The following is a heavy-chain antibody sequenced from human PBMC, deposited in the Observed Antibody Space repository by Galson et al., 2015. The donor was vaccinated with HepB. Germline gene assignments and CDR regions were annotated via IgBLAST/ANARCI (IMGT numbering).Heavy chain of an antibody. Sequence: SLRLSCAASGFPVTYNYVSWVRQAPGKGLEWVSLIYRGGATSYADSVQGRFIISRDSSTNTVYLQMRRLRGDDSAIYYCAKDEAGNPARHFWGQGVLVTVSS. CDR3: AKDEAGNPARHF. V-gene: IGHV3-66*01. CDR2: IYRGGAT. J-gene: IGHJ4*02. CDR1: GFPVTYNY.